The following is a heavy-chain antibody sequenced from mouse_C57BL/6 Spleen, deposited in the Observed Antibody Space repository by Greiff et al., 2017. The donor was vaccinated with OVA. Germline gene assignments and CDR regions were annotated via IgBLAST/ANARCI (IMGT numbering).Heavy chain of an antibody. V-gene: IGHV1-81*01. Sequence: QVQLKESGAELARPGASVKLSCKASGYTFTSYGISWVKQRTGQGLEWIGEIYPRSGNTYYNEKFKGKATLTADKSSSTAYMELRSLTSEDSAVYFGAREDYDGDYYAMDYWGQGTSVTVSS. CDR3: AREDYDGDYYAMDY. CDR1: GYTFTSYG. D-gene: IGHD2-4*01. CDR2: IYPRSGNT. J-gene: IGHJ4*01.